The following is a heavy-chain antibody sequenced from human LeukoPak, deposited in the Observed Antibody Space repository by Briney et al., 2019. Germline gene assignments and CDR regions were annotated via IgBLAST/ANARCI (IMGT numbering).Heavy chain of an antibody. CDR2: IIPIFGTA. CDR1: GGTFSSYA. V-gene: IGHV1-69*13. D-gene: IGHD2-2*01. CDR3: ARDTTDCSSTSCLLDY. Sequence: GASVKVSCKASGGTFSSYAISWVRQAPGQGLEWMGGIIPIFGTANYAQKFQGRVTITADESTSTAYMELSSLRSEDTAVYYCARDTTDCSSTSCLLDYWGQGTLVTVSS. J-gene: IGHJ4*02.